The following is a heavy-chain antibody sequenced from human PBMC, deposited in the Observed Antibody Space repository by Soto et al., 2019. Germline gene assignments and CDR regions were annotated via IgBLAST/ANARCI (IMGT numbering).Heavy chain of an antibody. D-gene: IGHD6-19*01. J-gene: IGHJ6*02. CDR2: ISSTSGTI. CDR3: ANEKIRFSVAGTLSGLGV. Sequence: EGQLVESGGNLVRPGGSLRLSCEASGFVFSTYSMNWVRQAPGKGLEWISYISSTSGTIYYADSVKGRFTIFRDNAKKSLFLHMNGRRDDDTAVYYCANEKIRFSVAGTLSGLGVCGQGTTVTVSS. CDR1: GFVFSTYS. V-gene: IGHV3-48*02.